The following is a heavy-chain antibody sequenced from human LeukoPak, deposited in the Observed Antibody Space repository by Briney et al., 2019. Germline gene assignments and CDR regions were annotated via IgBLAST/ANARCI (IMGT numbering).Heavy chain of an antibody. V-gene: IGHV4-59*01. J-gene: IGHJ3*02. CDR2: IYYSGST. CDR3: ARDSAKIHAFDI. D-gene: IGHD2-15*01. Sequence: SETLSLTCTVSGGSISSYYWSWIRQPPGEGLEWIGYIYYSGSTNYNPSLKSRVTISVDTSKNQFSLKLSSVTAADTAVYYCARDSAKIHAFDIWGQGTMVTVSS. CDR1: GGSISSYY.